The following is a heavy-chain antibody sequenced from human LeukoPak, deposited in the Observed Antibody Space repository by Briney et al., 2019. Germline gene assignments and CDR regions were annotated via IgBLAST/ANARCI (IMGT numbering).Heavy chain of an antibody. Sequence: PGGSLRLSCSASGFTFSTYAMHWVRQAPGKGLEYVSAISSKGDSTFYADSVKGRFTISRDNSKNTLYLQMSSLRTEDTAVYYCVKASSGYYYDSWGQGTLVTVSS. CDR2: ISSKGDST. V-gene: IGHV3-64D*06. CDR3: VKASSGYYYDS. CDR1: GFTFSTYA. J-gene: IGHJ5*01. D-gene: IGHD3-22*01.